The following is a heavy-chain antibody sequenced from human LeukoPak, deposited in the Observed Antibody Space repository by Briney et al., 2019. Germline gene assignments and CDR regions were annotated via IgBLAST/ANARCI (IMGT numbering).Heavy chain of an antibody. D-gene: IGHD3-10*01. V-gene: IGHV7-4-1*02. J-gene: IGHJ4*02. CDR3: ARDTGFSMVRGILF. CDR2: INTNTGNP. Sequence: GASVKVSCKASGYTFTSYAMNWVRQAPGQGREWVGWINTNTGNPTYAQGFTGRFVFSLDTSVSTAYLQISSLKAEDTAVYYCARDTGFSMVRGILFWGQGTLVTVSS. CDR1: GYTFTSYA.